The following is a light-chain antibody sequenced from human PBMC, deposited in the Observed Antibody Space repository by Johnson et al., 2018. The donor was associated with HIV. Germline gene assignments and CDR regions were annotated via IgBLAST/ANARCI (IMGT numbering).Light chain of an antibody. Sequence: QSVLTQPPSVSAAPGQKVTISCSGSSSNIGNNYVSWYQQLPGTAPKLLIYENNKRPSGIPDRFSGSKSGTSATLGITGLQTGDEADYYCGTWDISLSALYVFGTGTKVTVL. CDR1: SSNIGNNY. CDR3: GTWDISLSALYV. J-gene: IGLJ1*01. CDR2: ENN. V-gene: IGLV1-51*02.